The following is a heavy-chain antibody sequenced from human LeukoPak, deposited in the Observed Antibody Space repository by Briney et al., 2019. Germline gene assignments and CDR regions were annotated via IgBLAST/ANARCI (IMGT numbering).Heavy chain of an antibody. CDR1: GGSISSYY. CDR3: ARTPGGWFDP. D-gene: IGHD3-10*01. J-gene: IGHJ5*02. V-gene: IGHV4-59*08. CDR2: IYYSGST. Sequence: NPSETLSLTCTVSGGSISSYYWSWIRQPPGKGLEWIGYIYYSGSTNYNPSLKSRVTISVDTSKNQFSLKLSSVTAADTAVYYCARTPGGWFDPWGQGTLVTVSS.